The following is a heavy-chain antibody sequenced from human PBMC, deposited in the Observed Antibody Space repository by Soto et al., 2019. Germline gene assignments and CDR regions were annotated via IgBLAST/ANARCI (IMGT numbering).Heavy chain of an antibody. D-gene: IGHD6-19*01. J-gene: IGHJ4*02. CDR2: IYDNRTF. Sequence: SLTCTVSGGSVSIGSFYWSWIRQPPGKVLEWIGFIYDNRTFNYNPSLKSRVTISVDTSKHQFSLKLSSVTAADTAVYYCSRMPQWLVLKRDYFDYWGQGTLVTVSS. CDR1: GGSVSIGSFY. CDR3: SRMPQWLVLKRDYFDY. V-gene: IGHV4-61*01.